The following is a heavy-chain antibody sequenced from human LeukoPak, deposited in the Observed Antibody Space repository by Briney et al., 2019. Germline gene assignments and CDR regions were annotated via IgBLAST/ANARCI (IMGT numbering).Heavy chain of an antibody. CDR1: GFTFGDYA. CDR3: ARDQVGATYDY. CDR2: IKQDGSEK. D-gene: IGHD1-26*01. J-gene: IGHJ4*02. Sequence: SGGSLRLSCTASGFTFGDYAMSWFRQAPGKGLEWVANIKQDGSEKCYVDSVKGRFTISRDNAKNSLYLQMNSLRAEDTAVYYCARDQVGATYDYWGQGTLVTVSS. V-gene: IGHV3-7*01.